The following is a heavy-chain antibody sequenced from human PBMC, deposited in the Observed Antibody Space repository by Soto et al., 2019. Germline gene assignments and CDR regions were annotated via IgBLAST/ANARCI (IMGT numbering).Heavy chain of an antibody. D-gene: IGHD7-27*01. CDR3: ARDGDVKGGYYYYYGMDV. J-gene: IGHJ6*02. V-gene: IGHV1-18*01. Sequence: ASVKVCCKASGYTFTSYGISWVRQAPGQGLQWMGWISAHNGNTNYAQKLQGRVTMTTDTSTSTAYMELRSLRSDDTAVYYCARDGDVKGGYYYYYGMDVWDQGTTV. CDR2: ISAHNGNT. CDR1: GYTFTSYG.